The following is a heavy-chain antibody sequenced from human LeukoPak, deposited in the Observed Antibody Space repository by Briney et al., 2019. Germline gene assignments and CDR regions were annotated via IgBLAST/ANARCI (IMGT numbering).Heavy chain of an antibody. CDR2: INPNSGGK. CDR1: EYTFTGYY. D-gene: IGHD5-18*01. V-gene: IGHV1-2*02. CDR3: ARGADTAMVPDDY. Sequence: SVKVSCKASEYTFTGYYMHWVRQAPGQGLELMGWINPNSGGKNYAQNLQGRVTMTRDTSISTAYMQLSRLRSDDTAVYYCARGADTAMVPDDYWGQGTLVWVSS. J-gene: IGHJ4*02.